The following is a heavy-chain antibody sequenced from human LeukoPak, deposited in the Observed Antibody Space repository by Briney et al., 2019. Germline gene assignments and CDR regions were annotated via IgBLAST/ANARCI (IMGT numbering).Heavy chain of an antibody. CDR1: GFTVSSNY. CDR3: AKDISIAAAGLYYMDV. D-gene: IGHD6-13*01. V-gene: IGHV3-53*01. Sequence: GGSLRLSCAASGFTVSSNYMSWVRQAPGKGLEYVSVLYHDGGTYSADSVKGRFTISRNNSKNTLYLQMNSLRAEDTAVYYCAKDISIAAAGLYYMDVWGKGTTVTVSS. J-gene: IGHJ6*03. CDR2: LYHDGGT.